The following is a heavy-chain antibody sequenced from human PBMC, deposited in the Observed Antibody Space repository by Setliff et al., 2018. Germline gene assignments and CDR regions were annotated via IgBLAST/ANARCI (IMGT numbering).Heavy chain of an antibody. CDR1: GASVSTHY. Sequence: SETLSLTCTVSGASVSTHYWSWVRQPPGKGLDWIGHTYYIGATKYNPSLKGRVTISVDTSKNQVSLRMDFVTAADTAVYYCARGGVLGTGDFDYWGQGTLVTVSS. CDR3: ARGGVLGTGDFDY. CDR2: TYYIGAT. J-gene: IGHJ4*02. V-gene: IGHV4-59*02. D-gene: IGHD3-16*01.